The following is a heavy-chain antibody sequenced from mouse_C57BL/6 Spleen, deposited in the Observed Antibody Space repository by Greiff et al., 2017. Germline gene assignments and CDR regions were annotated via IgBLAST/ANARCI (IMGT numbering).Heavy chain of an antibody. CDR2: ISSGGSYT. J-gene: IGHJ1*03. V-gene: IGHV5-6*01. CDR1: GFTFSSYG. Sequence: EVHLVESGGDLVKPGGSLKLSCAASGFTFSSYGMSWVRQTPDKRLEWVATISSGGSYTYYPDSVKGRFTISRDNAKNTLYLQMSSLKSEDTAMYYCARPMITTRYFDVWGTGTTVTVSS. CDR3: ARPMITTRYFDV. D-gene: IGHD2-4*01.